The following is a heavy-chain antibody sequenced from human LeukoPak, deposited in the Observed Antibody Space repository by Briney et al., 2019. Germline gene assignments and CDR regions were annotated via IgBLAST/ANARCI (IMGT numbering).Heavy chain of an antibody. J-gene: IGHJ3*02. Sequence: SETLSLTCTVYGGSISSGGYYWSWIRQPPGKGLEWIGYIYHSGSTYYNPSLKSRVTISVDRSKNQFYLKLSSVTAADTAVYYCARDRGIPDAFDIWGQGTMVTVSS. CDR3: ARDRGIPDAFDI. V-gene: IGHV4-30-2*01. D-gene: IGHD3-10*01. CDR2: IYHSGST. CDR1: GGSISSGGYY.